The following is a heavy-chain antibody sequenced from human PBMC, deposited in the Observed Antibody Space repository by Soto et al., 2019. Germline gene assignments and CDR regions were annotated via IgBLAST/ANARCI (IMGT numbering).Heavy chain of an antibody. CDR2: ISYDGSNK. V-gene: IGHV3-30*18. CDR1: GFTFSSYG. D-gene: IGHD2-15*01. CDR3: AKDCSGGSCFTFDY. J-gene: IGHJ4*02. Sequence: QVQLVESGGGVVQPGRSLRLSCAASGFTFSSYGMHWVRQAPGKGLEWVAVISYDGSNKYYADSVKGRFTISRDNSKNTLYLQMNSLRAEDTAVYHCAKDCSGGSCFTFDYWGQGTLVTVSS.